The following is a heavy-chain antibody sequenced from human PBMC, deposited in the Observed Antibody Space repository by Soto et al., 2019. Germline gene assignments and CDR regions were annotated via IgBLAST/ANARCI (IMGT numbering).Heavy chain of an antibody. CDR3: ARAMKDSGSRTTKTYDY. V-gene: IGHV3-33*01. Sequence: QVQLVESGGGVVQPGRSLRLSCAASGFTFSSYGMHWVRQAPGKGLEWVAVIWYDGSNKYYADSVKGRFTISRDNSKNTLYLQMNSLRADDTAVYYCARAMKDSGSRTTKTYDYWGQGTLVTVSS. CDR1: GFTFSSYG. J-gene: IGHJ4*02. D-gene: IGHD3-10*01. CDR2: IWYDGSNK.